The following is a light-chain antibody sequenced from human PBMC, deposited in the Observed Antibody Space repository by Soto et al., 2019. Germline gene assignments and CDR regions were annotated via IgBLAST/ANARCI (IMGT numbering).Light chain of an antibody. J-gene: IGKJ1*01. CDR2: KAS. CDR3: QQYNIYPWT. CDR1: QGISSW. Sequence: DIQMTQSPSTVSASVGDRVTITCRASQGISSWLAWYQQKPGKAPNLLIYKASSLESGVPSRFSGSGSGTEFTLTISSLQPDDFATYYCQQYNIYPWTFGQGTKVEIK. V-gene: IGKV1-5*03.